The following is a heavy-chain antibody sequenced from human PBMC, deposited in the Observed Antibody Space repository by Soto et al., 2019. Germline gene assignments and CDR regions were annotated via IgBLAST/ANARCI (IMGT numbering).Heavy chain of an antibody. CDR3: ARWWSGSRQGFDP. J-gene: IGHJ5*02. D-gene: IGHD3-3*01. Sequence: QVQLQESGPGLVKPSQTLSLTCTVSGGSISSGDYYWSWIRQHPGKGLEWIGYIYYSGSTYYNPSXXXRXXLSVDTSKNQFSLKLRSVTAADTAVYYCARWWSGSRQGFDPWGQGTLVTVSS. CDR1: GGSISSGDYY. V-gene: IGHV4-31*03. CDR2: IYYSGST.